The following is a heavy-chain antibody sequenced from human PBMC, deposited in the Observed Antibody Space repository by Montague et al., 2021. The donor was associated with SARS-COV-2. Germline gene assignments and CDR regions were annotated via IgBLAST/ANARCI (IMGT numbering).Heavy chain of an antibody. CDR3: ARVGRQQLVRLSGMDV. V-gene: IGHV4-39*07. J-gene: IGHJ6*02. Sequence: SETLSLTCTVSGGSISSSSYYWGWIRQPPGKGLEWIGSIYYSGSTYYNPSLKNRVTISVGTSKNQFSLKLSSVTAADTAVYYCARVGRQQLVRLSGMDVWGQGTTVTVS. CDR1: GGSISSSSYY. D-gene: IGHD6-13*01. CDR2: IYYSGST.